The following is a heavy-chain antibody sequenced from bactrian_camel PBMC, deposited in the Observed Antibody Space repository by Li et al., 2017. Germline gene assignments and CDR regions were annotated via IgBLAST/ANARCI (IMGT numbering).Heavy chain of an antibody. V-gene: IGHV3S42*01. CDR3: SRGWASFGY. D-gene: IGHD5*01. J-gene: IGHJ6*01. CDR1: GLAFSTYG. Sequence: VQLVESGGGLVQAGGSLRLSCTASGLAFSTYGMTWVRQAPGKGLEWVSGIYKGGDNTSYADSVKGRFTISRDNAENALYLQMNSLKSDDTAVYYCSRGWASFGYWGQGTQVTVS. CDR2: IYKGGDNT.